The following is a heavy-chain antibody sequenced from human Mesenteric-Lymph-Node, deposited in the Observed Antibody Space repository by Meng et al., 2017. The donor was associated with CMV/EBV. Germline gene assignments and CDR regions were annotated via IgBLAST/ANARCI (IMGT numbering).Heavy chain of an antibody. CDR2: INHSGST. V-gene: IGHV4-34*01. J-gene: IGHJ4*02. D-gene: IGHD3-9*01. CDR1: GGSFDGYD. Sequence: VHVPHRDSGRLKPEPTSPHTSAVYGGSFDGYDRNWIRQYTEKGLEWIGEINHSGSTTYNPSLTSRLIISVDTSTNQISLNMSSVPAADTAVYYCARGSSYDILTGYFDYWGQGALVTVSS. CDR3: ARGSSYDILTGYFDY.